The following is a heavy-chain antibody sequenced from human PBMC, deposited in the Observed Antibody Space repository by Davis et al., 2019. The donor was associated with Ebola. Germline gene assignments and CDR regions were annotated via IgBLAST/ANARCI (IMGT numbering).Heavy chain of an antibody. V-gene: IGHV1-46*01. CDR3: ARDEGFRMVRGVITF. CDR2: INPSGGST. D-gene: IGHD3-10*01. Sequence: AASVKVSCKASGYTFTDYGITWVRQAPGQGLEWMGIINPSGGSTSYAQKFQGRVTMTRDTSTSTVYMELSSLRSEDTAVYYCARDEGFRMVRGVITFWGQGTLVTVSS. J-gene: IGHJ4*02. CDR1: GYTFTDYG.